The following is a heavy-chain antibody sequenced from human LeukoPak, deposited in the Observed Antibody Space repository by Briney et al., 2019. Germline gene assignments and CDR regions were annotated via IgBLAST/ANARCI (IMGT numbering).Heavy chain of an antibody. V-gene: IGHV4-34*01. CDR1: GGSFSGYY. CDR2: INHSGST. D-gene: IGHD3-22*01. J-gene: IGHJ4*02. CDR3: ARDKYFYDSRGYLFDY. Sequence: SETLSLTCAVYGGSFSGYYWSWIRQPPGKGLEWIGEINHSGSTNYNPSLKSRVTMSVDTSKNQFSLKLSSVTAADTALYYCARDKYFYDSRGYLFDYWGQGTLVTVSS.